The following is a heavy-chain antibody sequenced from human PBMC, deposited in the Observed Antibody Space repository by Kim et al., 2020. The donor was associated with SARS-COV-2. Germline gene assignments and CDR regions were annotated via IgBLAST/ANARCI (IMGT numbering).Heavy chain of an antibody. CDR1: GGSISSYY. CDR2: IYYSGST. D-gene: IGHD5-18*01. J-gene: IGHJ4*02. Sequence: SETLSLTCTVSGGSISSYYWSWIRQPPGKGLEWIGYIYYSGSTRYNPSLKSRVTISVDTSKNQFSLKLSSVTAADTAVYYCARHSGNTYGYTFDYWGQGALVTVSS. V-gene: IGHV4-59*08. CDR3: ARHSGNTYGYTFDY.